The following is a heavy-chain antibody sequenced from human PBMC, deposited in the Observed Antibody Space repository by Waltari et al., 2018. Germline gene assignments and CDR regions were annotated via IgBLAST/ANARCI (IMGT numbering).Heavy chain of an antibody. V-gene: IGHV3-23*01. CDR1: GFIFNNSA. Sequence: EVQVLESGGGLVQPGGSLRLTCAASGFIFNNSAINWVRQAPGKGQEWVSGINGYGDKTYYADSVKGRFTLSRDNSRNTLSLQMNSLRAEDTAVYYCAKAHFYDTSGYIEHWGQGTLVTVSS. J-gene: IGHJ5*02. CDR3: AKAHFYDTSGYIEH. CDR2: INGYGDKT. D-gene: IGHD3-22*01.